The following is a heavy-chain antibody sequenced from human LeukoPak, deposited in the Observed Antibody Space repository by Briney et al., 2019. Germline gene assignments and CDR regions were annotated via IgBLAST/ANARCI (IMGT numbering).Heavy chain of an antibody. CDR3: ARDRTLGVRDGFILA. CDR2: IWYDGSNK. CDR1: GFTFSNYG. V-gene: IGHV3-33*01. J-gene: IGHJ5*02. Sequence: PGRSLRLSCAASGFTFSNYGMHWVRQAPGKGLEWVAVIWYDGSNKYYGDSVKGRFTISRDNSKNTLYLQMNSLRAEDTAVYYCARDRTLGVRDGFILAWGQGTLVTVSS. D-gene: IGHD5-24*01.